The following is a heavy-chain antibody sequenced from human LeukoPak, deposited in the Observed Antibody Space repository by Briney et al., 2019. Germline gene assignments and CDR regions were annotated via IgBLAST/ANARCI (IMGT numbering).Heavy chain of an antibody. CDR3: ARDGLGQQLPLDY. CDR1: GFTFSSYW. CDR2: INSDGSST. V-gene: IGHV3-74*01. D-gene: IGHD6-13*01. J-gene: IGHJ4*02. Sequence: GGSLRLSCAASGFTFSSYWMHWVRHAPGKGLVWVSRINSDGSSTSYADSVKGRFTISRDNAKNTLYLQMNSLRAEDTAVYYCARDGLGQQLPLDYWGQGTLVTVSS.